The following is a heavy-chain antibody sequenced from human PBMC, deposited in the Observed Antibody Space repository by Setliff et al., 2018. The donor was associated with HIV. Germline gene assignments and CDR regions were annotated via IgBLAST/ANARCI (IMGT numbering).Heavy chain of an antibody. CDR1: GVTVSDVW. Sequence: GGSLRLSCAASGVTVSDVWMSWVRQAPGKGLEWVAVIWYDGSNQNYADSVKGRLTVSRDNSNNTMYLQMNSLTPEDTAVYHCARYSSDWHTFDYWGQGTLVTVSS. J-gene: IGHJ4*02. V-gene: IGHV3-33*08. CDR3: ARYSSDWHTFDY. D-gene: IGHD6-25*01. CDR2: IWYDGSNQ.